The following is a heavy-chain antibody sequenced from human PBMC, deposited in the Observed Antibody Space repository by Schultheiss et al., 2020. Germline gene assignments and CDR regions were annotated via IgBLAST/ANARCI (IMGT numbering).Heavy chain of an antibody. D-gene: IGHD3-16*02. V-gene: IGHV3-23*01. J-gene: IGHJ4*02. Sequence: WGSLRLSCAASGFTFSSYAMSWVRQAPGKGLEWVSAISGSGTNTYYADSVKGRFTISRDNSKKTLYLQMNSLRAEDTAVYYCAKDLVPGGVIAYFDDWGQGTLVTVSS. CDR1: GFTFSSYA. CDR3: AKDLVPGGVIAYFDD. CDR2: ISGSGTNT.